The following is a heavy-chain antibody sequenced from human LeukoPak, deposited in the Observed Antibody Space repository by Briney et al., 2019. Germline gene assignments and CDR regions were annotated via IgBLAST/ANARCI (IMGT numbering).Heavy chain of an antibody. D-gene: IGHD6-19*01. V-gene: IGHV4-39*01. CDR3: ARLGSSAPLYYFDY. CDR1: GGSISSNSYY. CDR2: IYYSGST. Sequence: SETLSLTCTVSGGSISSNSYYWGWIRQPPGKGLEWIGNIYYSGSTYYNPSLKSRVTISADTSKNQFSLKLSSVTAADSAMYYCARLGSSAPLYYFDYWGQGTLVTVSS. J-gene: IGHJ4*02.